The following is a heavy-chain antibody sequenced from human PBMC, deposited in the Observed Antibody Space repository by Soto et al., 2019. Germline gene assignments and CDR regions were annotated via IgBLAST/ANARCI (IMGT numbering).Heavy chain of an antibody. J-gene: IGHJ1*01. CDR3: ARGRRYFQH. CDR2: INHSGST. Sequence: SYTLSLTCAVYGGSFSGYYWSWIRQPPGKGLEWIGEINHSGSTNYNPSLKSRVNISVDTSKNQFSLKLSSVTAADTAVYYCARGRRYFQHWGQGTLVTVS. V-gene: IGHV4-34*01. CDR1: GGSFSGYY.